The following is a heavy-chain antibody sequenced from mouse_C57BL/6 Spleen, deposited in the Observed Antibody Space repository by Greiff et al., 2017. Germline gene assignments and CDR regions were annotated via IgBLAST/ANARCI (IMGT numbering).Heavy chain of an antibody. J-gene: IGHJ2*01. CDR2: IYWDDDK. CDR1: GFSLSTSGMG. V-gene: IGHV8-12*01. D-gene: IGHD2-3*01. Sequence: QVTLKESGPGILQSSQTLSLTCSFSGFSLSTSGMGVSWIRQPSGKGLEWLAHIYWDDDKRYNPSLKRRLTISKDTSRNQVFLNITSVDTADTATYYCARIYDGYFFFGDWGQGTTLTVSS. CDR3: ARIYDGYFFFGD.